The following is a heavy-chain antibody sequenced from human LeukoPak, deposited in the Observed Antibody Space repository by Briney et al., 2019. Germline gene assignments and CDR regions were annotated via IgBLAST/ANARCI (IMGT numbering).Heavy chain of an antibody. CDR3: AREEQRSDYYDSSGYYATDY. V-gene: IGHV1-2*02. CDR1: GYSFTGHY. CDR2: INPNGGGT. D-gene: IGHD3-22*01. Sequence: ASVKVSCKASGYSFTGHYVHWVRQAPGQGLEWMGWINPNGGGTKNAQKFQGRVTMTRDTSISTAYMELSRLRSDDTAVYYCAREEQRSDYYDSSGYYATDYWGQGTLVTVSS. J-gene: IGHJ4*02.